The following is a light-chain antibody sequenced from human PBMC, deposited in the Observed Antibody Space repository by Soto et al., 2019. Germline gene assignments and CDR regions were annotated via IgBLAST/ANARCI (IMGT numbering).Light chain of an antibody. CDR2: GNS. CDR1: SSNIGAGYD. V-gene: IGLV1-40*01. CDR3: QSYDSSLSGSV. J-gene: IGLJ2*01. Sequence: QLVLTQPPSVSGAPGQRVTISCTGSSSNIGAGYDVHWYQQLPGTAPKLLIYGNSNRPSGVPDRFSCSKSGTSASLAITGLQAEDEADYYCQSYDSSLSGSVVGGGTKLTVL.